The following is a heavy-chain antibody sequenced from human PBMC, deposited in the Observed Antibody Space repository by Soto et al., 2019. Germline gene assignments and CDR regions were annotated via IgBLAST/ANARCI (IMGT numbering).Heavy chain of an antibody. V-gene: IGHV5-10-1*01. J-gene: IGHJ4*02. CDR2: MDPSDSYT. Sequence: GESLKISCKGSVYSFTIYWIILVRQLPRTGLEWLGRMDPSDSYTNYSPSFQGHVTISADKSISTAYLQWSSLKASAAAMYYCARHSSGSGYYYSCGQGPLVTVAS. D-gene: IGHD3-3*01. CDR1: VYSFTIYW. CDR3: ARHSSGSGYYYS.